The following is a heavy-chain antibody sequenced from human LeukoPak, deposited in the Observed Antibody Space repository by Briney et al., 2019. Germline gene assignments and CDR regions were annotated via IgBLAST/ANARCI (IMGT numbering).Heavy chain of an antibody. Sequence: ASVKVSCKASGYTFTGYYMHWVRQAPGQGLEWMGWINPNSGGTNYAQKFQGRVTMTRDTSISTAYMELSRLRSEDTAVYYCARVRAFADDAFDIWGQGTMVTVSS. V-gene: IGHV1-2*02. CDR1: GYTFTGYY. CDR2: INPNSGGT. CDR3: ARVRAFADDAFDI. J-gene: IGHJ3*02.